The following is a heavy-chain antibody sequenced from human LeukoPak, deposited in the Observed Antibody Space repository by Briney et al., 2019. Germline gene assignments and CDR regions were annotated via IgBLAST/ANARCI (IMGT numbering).Heavy chain of an antibody. CDR1: GGSLSGYY. CDR3: ARGAGQLGPNFDY. V-gene: IGHV4-34*01. J-gene: IGHJ4*02. Sequence: SETLSLTCAVYGGSLSGYYWSWIRQPPGKGLEWSGEINHSGSTNYNPSLKSRVTISVDTSKNQFSLKLSSVTAADTAVYYCARGAGQLGPNFDYWGQGTLVTVSS. D-gene: IGHD6-6*01. CDR2: INHSGST.